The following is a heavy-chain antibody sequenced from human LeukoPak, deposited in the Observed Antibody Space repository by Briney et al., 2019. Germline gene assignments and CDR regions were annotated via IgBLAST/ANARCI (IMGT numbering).Heavy chain of an antibody. Sequence: GGSLKLSCAASAFTFTNAWMSWVRQAPGKGLEWVGRIEGKTDGGATAYAAPVKGRFTISRDDSKNMLYLQMNSLKTEDTGVYYCTPTTPFTVTTPVVWGKGATVIVSS. CDR1: AFTFTNAW. J-gene: IGHJ6*04. CDR3: TPTTPFTVTTPVV. V-gene: IGHV3-15*04. CDR2: IEGKTDGGAT. D-gene: IGHD4-11*01.